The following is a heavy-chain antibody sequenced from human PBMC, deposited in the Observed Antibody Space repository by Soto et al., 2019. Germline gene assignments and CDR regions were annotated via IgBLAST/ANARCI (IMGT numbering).Heavy chain of an antibody. V-gene: IGHV4-61*01. J-gene: IGHJ6*01. Sequence: PSETLSLTCTVSGCSVSSGIYYWSWIRQPPGKGLEWIGYIYYSGSTNYNPSLKSRVTISVDTSKNQFSLRLTSVTPADTAVYYCARVRRIGSRAHLDFYDYVMDVWGQGTTVTVSS. CDR1: GCSVSSGIYY. CDR2: IYYSGST. CDR3: ARVRRIGSRAHLDFYDYVMDV. D-gene: IGHD3-10*01.